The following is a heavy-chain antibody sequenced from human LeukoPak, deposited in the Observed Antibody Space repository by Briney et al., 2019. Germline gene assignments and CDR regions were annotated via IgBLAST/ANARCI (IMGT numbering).Heavy chain of an antibody. CDR3: ARQLPTAAADTRGYFDY. CDR2: LYYGENS. J-gene: IGHJ4*02. V-gene: IGHV4-39*01. CDR1: GGSISIISSSTYY. D-gene: IGHD2-2*01. Sequence: SETLSLTCTVSGGSISIISSSTYYWGWIRQAPGKGLEWIGSLYYGENSHYNPSLKSRATLSVDTSNNQSSLKLTSVTAADAAVYFCARQLPTAAADTRGYFDYWGQGTVVTVSS.